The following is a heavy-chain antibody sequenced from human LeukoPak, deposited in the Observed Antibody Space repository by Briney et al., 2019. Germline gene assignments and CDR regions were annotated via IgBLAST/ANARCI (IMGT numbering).Heavy chain of an antibody. CDR3: ARHGYNYEFNY. J-gene: IGHJ4*02. CDR1: GFTFSSYS. Sequence: GGSLRLSCAASGFTFSSYSMNWVRQAPGKGLEWVSYISSSGSTIYYADSVKGRFTISRDNAKNSLYLQMNSLKASDTAMYYCARHGYNYEFNYWGQGTLVTVSS. CDR2: ISSSGSTI. D-gene: IGHD5-24*01. V-gene: IGHV3-48*04.